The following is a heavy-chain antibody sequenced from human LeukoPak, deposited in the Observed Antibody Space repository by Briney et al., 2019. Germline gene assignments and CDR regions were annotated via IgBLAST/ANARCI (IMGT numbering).Heavy chain of an antibody. V-gene: IGHV4-59*08. D-gene: IGHD4-23*01. CDR1: GGSISSYY. J-gene: IGHJ4*02. Sequence: NPSETLSLTCTVSGGSISSYYWSWIRQPPGKGLEWIGYIYYSGSTNYNPSLKSRVTISVDTSKNQFSLKLSSVTAADTAVYYCAKGRLVDYGGLIYYWGQGTLVTVSS. CDR3: AKGRLVDYGGLIYY. CDR2: IYYSGST.